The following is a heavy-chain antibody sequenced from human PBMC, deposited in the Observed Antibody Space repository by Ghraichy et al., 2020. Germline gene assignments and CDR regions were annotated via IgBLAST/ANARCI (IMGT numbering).Heavy chain of an antibody. J-gene: IGHJ4*02. CDR1: GDSISSDGYY. D-gene: IGHD3-10*01. CDR2: ISSSGTT. Sequence: SETLSLTCTVSGDSISSDGYYWSWIRQLPGKGLEWIGYISSSGTTYYNPSLKSRLTISVDTSKNQFSLNLSSVTAADTAVYYCARVVLLWYGELLPYYFDYWGQGTLVTVSS. V-gene: IGHV4-31*03. CDR3: ARVVLLWYGELLPYYFDY.